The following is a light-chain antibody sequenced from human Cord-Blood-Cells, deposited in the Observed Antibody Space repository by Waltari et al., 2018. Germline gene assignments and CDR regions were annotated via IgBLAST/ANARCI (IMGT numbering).Light chain of an antibody. CDR2: DAS. CDR1: QSVSSY. CDR3: QQRSNWPPIT. Sequence: EIVLTQSPATLSLSPGERATLSCRASQSVSSYLAWYQQKPGQAPRLLIYDASNRATGIPARFSGSVSGTDFTLTISSLEPEDFAVYYGQQRSNWPPITFVQGTRLEIK. V-gene: IGKV3-11*01. J-gene: IGKJ5*01.